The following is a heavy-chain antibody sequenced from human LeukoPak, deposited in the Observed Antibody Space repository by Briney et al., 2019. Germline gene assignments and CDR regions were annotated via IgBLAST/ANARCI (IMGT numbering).Heavy chain of an antibody. CDR3: AKDAPRLAALDY. CDR2: IRYDGSNK. V-gene: IGHV3-30*02. Sequence: GGSLRLSCAASGFSFGSEAMHWVRQAPGKGLEWVAFIRYDGSNKYYADSVKGRFTISRDNSKNTLYLQMNSLRAEDTAVYYCAKDAPRLAALDYWGQGTLVTVSS. CDR1: GFSFGSEA. J-gene: IGHJ4*02. D-gene: IGHD6-25*01.